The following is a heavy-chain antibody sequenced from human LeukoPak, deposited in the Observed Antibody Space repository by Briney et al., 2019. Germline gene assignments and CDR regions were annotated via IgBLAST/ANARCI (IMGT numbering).Heavy chain of an antibody. J-gene: IGHJ5*02. Sequence: SETLSLTCTVSGGSISSYYWSWIRQPPGKGLEWIGYIYYSGSTNYNPSLKSRVTISVDTSKNQFSLKLSSVTAADTAVYYCARSLWFGEWWFDPWAREPWSPSPQ. CDR3: ARSLWFGEWWFDP. D-gene: IGHD3-10*01. V-gene: IGHV4-59*01. CDR2: IYYSGST. CDR1: GGSISSYY.